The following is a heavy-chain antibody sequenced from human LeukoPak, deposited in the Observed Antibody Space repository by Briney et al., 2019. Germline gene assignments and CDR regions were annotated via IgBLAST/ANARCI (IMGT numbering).Heavy chain of an antibody. J-gene: IGHJ4*02. CDR1: GFTFSSYA. CDR3: AKALQSSYFDY. Sequence: GGSLRLSCAASGFTFSSYAMSWVRQAPGKGLEWVAVISYDGSNKYYADSVKGRFTISRDNSKNTLYLQMNSLRAEDTAVYYCAKALQSSYFDYWGQGTLVTVSS. V-gene: IGHV3-30*18. CDR2: ISYDGSNK.